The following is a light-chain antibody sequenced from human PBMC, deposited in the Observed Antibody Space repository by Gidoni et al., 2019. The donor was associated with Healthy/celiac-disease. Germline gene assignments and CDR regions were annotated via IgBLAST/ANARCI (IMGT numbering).Light chain of an antibody. CDR1: QSISTY. CDR2: AAS. J-gene: IGKJ1*01. V-gene: IGKV1-39*01. CDR3: HQSYRTWT. Sequence: DIKMTHAPSSLSASVGDRGTITCRASQSISTYLNWYQQKPGNAPKHLISAASSLQRGVPSRFSSSAACTDFTLTLSTLQPEDFATHYCHQSYRTWTFGQGTKVEIK.